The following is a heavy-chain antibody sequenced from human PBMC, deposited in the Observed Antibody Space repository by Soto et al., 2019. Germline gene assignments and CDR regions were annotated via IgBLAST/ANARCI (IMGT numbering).Heavy chain of an antibody. Sequence: ASVKVSCKASGYTFTSYGISWVRQAPGQGLEWMGWISAGNGNTKYSQKFQGRVTITRDTSASTAYMELSSLRSEDTAVYYCARDFKQWLVLGAFDIWGQATMVTVSS. CDR3: ARDFKQWLVLGAFDI. CDR2: ISAGNGNT. CDR1: GYTFTSYG. D-gene: IGHD6-19*01. J-gene: IGHJ3*02. V-gene: IGHV1-18*01.